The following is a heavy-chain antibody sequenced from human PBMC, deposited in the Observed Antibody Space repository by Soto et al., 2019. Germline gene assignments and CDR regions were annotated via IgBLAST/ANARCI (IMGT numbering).Heavy chain of an antibody. J-gene: IGHJ5*02. CDR2: MSYAGRHE. V-gene: IGHV3-30*18. CDR3: EKYWGAPGKLIANRFHP. CDR1: GFTFSTYG. D-gene: IGHD3-16*01. Sequence: QVQLVESGGGVVQPGRSLRLSCAASGFTFSTYGMHWVRQAPGNGLALVAVMSYAGRHEFYADSVKGRFSFSRDNSSNTLYLHMDILRPEDTTVYFSEKYWGAPGKLIANRFHPWGQGTLVTVSS.